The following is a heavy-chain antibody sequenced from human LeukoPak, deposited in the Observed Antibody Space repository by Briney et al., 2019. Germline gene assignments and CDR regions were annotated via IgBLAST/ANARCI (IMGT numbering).Heavy chain of an antibody. CDR2: ISYDGSNK. CDR1: GFTFSSYA. V-gene: IGHV3-30*04. D-gene: IGHD1-20*01. Sequence: PGGSLRLSCAASGFTFSSYAMHWVRQAPGKGLEWVAVISYDGSNKYYADSVKGRFTISRDNSKNTLYLQMNSLRAEDTAVYYCAREDSNWNDGSQWFDPWGQGTLVTVSS. CDR3: AREDSNWNDGSQWFDP. J-gene: IGHJ5*02.